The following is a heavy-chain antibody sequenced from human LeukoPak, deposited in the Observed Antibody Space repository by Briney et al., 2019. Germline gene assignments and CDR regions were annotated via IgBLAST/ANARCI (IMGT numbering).Heavy chain of an antibody. CDR3: ARARQPYYYYGMDV. CDR1: GGSISSYY. CDR2: IYYSGST. Sequence: SETLSLTCTVSGGSISSYYWSWIRQPPGKGLEWIGYIYYSGSTNYNPSLKSRVTISVDTSKNQFSLKLSSVSAADTAVYYCARARQPYYYYGMDVWGQGTTVTVSS. V-gene: IGHV4-59*01. J-gene: IGHJ6*02. D-gene: IGHD5-18*01.